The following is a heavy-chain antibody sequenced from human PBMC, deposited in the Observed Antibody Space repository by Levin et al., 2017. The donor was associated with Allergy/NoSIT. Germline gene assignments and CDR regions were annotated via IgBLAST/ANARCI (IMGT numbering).Heavy chain of an antibody. CDR3: ARAPRTTDSGGPIDS. D-gene: IGHD1-1*01. CDR2: IYYRGST. V-gene: IGHV4-59*01. CDR1: GASISSYY. Sequence: PSETLSLTCAVSGASISSYYWSWIRQPPGKGLEWIGYIYYRGSTNYSPSLKSRVTISVDTSKSQFSLKLSSVTAADTAVYYCARAPRTTDSGGPIDSWGQGTLVIVSS. J-gene: IGHJ4*02.